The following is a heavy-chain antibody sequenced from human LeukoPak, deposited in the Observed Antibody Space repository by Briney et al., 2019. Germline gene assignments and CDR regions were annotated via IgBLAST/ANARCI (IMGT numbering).Heavy chain of an antibody. V-gene: IGHV3-30*18. D-gene: IGHD6-19*01. J-gene: IGHJ4*02. CDR1: GFTFSSYG. CDR2: ISYDGSNK. Sequence: AGGPLRLSCAASGFTFSSYGMHWVRQARGRGLEWVAIISYDGSNKYYPASVKGRFTISRDDSKNTLYLQMNSLRTEDTAVYYCAKELTRPNRPVAGLNYWGQGTLVTVSS. CDR3: AKELTRPNRPVAGLNY.